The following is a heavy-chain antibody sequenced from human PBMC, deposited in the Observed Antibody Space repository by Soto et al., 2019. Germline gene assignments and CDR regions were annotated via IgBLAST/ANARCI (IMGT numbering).Heavy chain of an antibody. Sequence: SVKVSCKASGGTFSSYAISWVRQAPGQGLEWMGGIIPIFGTANYAQKFQGRVTITADKSTSTAYMELSSLRSEDTAVYYCARAYTYYYDSSGYYLYGMDVWGQGTTVTVSS. CDR2: IIPIFGTA. CDR1: GGTFSSYA. D-gene: IGHD3-22*01. J-gene: IGHJ6*02. V-gene: IGHV1-69*06. CDR3: ARAYTYYYDSSGYYLYGMDV.